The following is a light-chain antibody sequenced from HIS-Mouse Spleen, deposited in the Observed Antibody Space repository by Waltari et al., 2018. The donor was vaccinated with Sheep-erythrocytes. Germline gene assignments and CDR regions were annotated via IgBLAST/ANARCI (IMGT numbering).Light chain of an antibody. CDR2: DKN. CDR1: SSNIGNNY. Sequence: QSGLTQPPSVSAAPGQKVTISCSGSSSNIGNNYVSLYQQLPETAPKLLMYDKNKRPPGTPDRFSGSKSGASATLGITGLQTGDEADYYCGTWDSSLSAGRVFGGGTKLTVL. V-gene: IGLV1-51*01. J-gene: IGLJ3*02. CDR3: GTWDSSLSAGRV.